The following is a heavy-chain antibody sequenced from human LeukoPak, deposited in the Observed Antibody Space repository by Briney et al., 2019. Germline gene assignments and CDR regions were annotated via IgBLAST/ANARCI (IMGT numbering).Heavy chain of an antibody. CDR3: ARHRRHIVVVITHQFDY. D-gene: IGHD3-22*01. CDR1: GGSISSYY. CDR2: IYYSGST. J-gene: IGHJ4*02. V-gene: IGHV4-59*08. Sequence: SETLSLTCTVSGGSISSYYWSWIRQPPGKGLEWIGYIYYSGSTNYNPSLKSRVTISVDTSKNQFSLKLSSVTAADTAVYYCARHRRHIVVVITHQFDYWGQGTLVTVSS.